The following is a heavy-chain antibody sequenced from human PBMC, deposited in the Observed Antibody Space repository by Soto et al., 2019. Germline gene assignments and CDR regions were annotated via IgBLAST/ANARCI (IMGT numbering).Heavy chain of an antibody. V-gene: IGHV3-23*01. CDR3: AHPRGYGVFDAYDI. CDR2: LNGSGGST. D-gene: IGHD4-17*01. CDR1: GFTFSNYA. J-gene: IGHJ3*02. Sequence: PGGSLRLSCAASGFTFSNYAMTWVRQAPGKGLEWVSGLNGSGGSTSSADSVKGRFAISRDNSINRLYMQMNSLRTEDTAVYYCAHPRGYGVFDAYDIWGQGTMVTVSS.